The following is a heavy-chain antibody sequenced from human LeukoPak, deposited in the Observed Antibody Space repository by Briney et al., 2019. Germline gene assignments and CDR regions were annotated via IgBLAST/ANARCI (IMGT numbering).Heavy chain of an antibody. CDR3: ARAVITFGAAVAKGFDC. D-gene: IGHD3-16*01. Sequence: KSSETLSLTCTVSGGSFSTYYWSWIRQPPGKGLEWIGYIYYSGSTDYNPSLKSRVTISLDTSKNQFSLNLNSVTAADTAVYYCARAVITFGAAVAKGFDCWGQGTLVTVSS. J-gene: IGHJ4*02. CDR1: GGSFSTYY. CDR2: IYYSGST. V-gene: IGHV4-59*01.